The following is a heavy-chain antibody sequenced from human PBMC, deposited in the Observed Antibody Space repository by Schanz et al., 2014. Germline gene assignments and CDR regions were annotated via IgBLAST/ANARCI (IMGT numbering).Heavy chain of an antibody. CDR2: IWYDGNNK. CDR3: ASLIGTTSAHFYGMDV. D-gene: IGHD1-7*01. Sequence: VHLVESGGGVVQPGRSLRLSCAASGFTFSSYGMHWVRQVPGKGLEWVAVIWYDGNNKFYADSVKGRFIISRDNSKNTLDLQMNSLRAEDTAVYFCASLIGTTSAHFYGMDVWGQGTTVTVSS. V-gene: IGHV3-33*01. J-gene: IGHJ6*02. CDR1: GFTFSSYG.